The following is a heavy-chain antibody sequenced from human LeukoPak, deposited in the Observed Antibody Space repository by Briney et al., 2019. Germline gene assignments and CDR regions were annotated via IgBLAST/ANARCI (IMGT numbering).Heavy chain of an antibody. CDR1: GDSVSSNSAA. J-gene: IGHJ6*02. D-gene: IGHD1-26*01. V-gene: IGHV6-1*01. Sequence: SQTLSPTCAISGDSVSSNSAAWNWIRQSPSRGLEWLGRTYYRSKWYNDYAVSVKSRITINPDTSKNQFSLQLNSVPPEDTAVYYCARDVGATDYYYYGMDVWGQGTTVTVSS. CDR3: ARDVGATDYYYYGMDV. CDR2: TYYRSKWYN.